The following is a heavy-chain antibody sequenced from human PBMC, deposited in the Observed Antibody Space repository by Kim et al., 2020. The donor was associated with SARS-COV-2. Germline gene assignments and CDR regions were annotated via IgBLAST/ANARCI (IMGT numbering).Heavy chain of an antibody. CDR1: GYTFTSRV. D-gene: IGHD3-22*01. CDR3: ARGTYIRGYDYVSWFDP. V-gene: IGHV7-4-1*02. CDR2: IDTDTGTP. Sequence: ASVKVSCKASGYTFTSRVINWLRQAPGQGLEWMGWIDTDTGTPAYAQGFTGRIVFSLDTSVTTAYLQISSLKAEDTAVYFCARGTYIRGYDYVSWFDPWG. J-gene: IGHJ5*02.